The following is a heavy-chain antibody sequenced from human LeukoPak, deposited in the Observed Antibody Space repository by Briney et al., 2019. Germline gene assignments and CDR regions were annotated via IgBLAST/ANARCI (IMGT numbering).Heavy chain of an antibody. Sequence: SETLSLTCTVSGGSISSSSYYWGWIRQPPGKGLEWIGSIYYSGSTYYNPSLKSRVTISVDTSKNQFSLKLSSVTAADTAVYYCARRHRNYYGSGSYYPDAFDIWGQGTMVTVSS. V-gene: IGHV4-39*07. CDR1: GGSISSSSYY. CDR3: ARRHRNYYGSGSYYPDAFDI. CDR2: IYYSGST. D-gene: IGHD3-10*01. J-gene: IGHJ3*02.